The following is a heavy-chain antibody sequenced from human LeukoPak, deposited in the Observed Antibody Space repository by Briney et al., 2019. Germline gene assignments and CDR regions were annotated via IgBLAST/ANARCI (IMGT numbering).Heavy chain of an antibody. D-gene: IGHD6-13*01. CDR3: ARWTLSRRSSWLFDY. CDR2: ISHSGAT. J-gene: IGHJ4*02. V-gene: IGHV4-34*01. CDR1: GGSFSDYQ. Sequence: SETLSLTCAVSGGSFSDYQWNWIRQSPGKGLEWLGEISHSGATTYNPSLKSRVTISVDTSKNQFSLKLSSVTAADTAVYYCARWTLSRRSSWLFDYWGQGTLVTVSS.